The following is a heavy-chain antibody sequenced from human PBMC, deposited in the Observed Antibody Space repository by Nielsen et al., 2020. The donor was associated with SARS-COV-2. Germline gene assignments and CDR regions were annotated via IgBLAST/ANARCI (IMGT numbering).Heavy chain of an antibody. Sequence: ASVKVSCKASGYTFTGYYMHWVRQAPGQGLEWMGWINPNSGGTNYAQKFQGRVTMTRDTSISTAYMELGSLRSEDTAVYYCARLGDYFSKYYYYGMDVWGQGTTVTVSS. CDR3: ARLGDYFSKYYYYGMDV. CDR2: INPNSGGT. D-gene: IGHD4-17*01. J-gene: IGHJ6*02. CDR1: GYTFTGYY. V-gene: IGHV1-2*02.